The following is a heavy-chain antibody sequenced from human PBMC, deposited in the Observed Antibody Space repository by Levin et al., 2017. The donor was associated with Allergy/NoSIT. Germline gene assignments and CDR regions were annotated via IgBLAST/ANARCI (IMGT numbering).Heavy chain of an antibody. Sequence: PGASVKVSCKASGYTFTDYYMHWVRQAPGQGLEWMGWINPNSGVTKYEQKFQGRVTMTRDTSISTAYMELSRLRSDDTAVYYCARDFGGVCGGDCYPDYWAQGTLVTVSS. J-gene: IGHJ4*02. CDR2: INPNSGVT. CDR1: GYTFTDYY. CDR3: ARDFGGVCGGDCYPDY. D-gene: IGHD2-21*02. V-gene: IGHV1-2*02.